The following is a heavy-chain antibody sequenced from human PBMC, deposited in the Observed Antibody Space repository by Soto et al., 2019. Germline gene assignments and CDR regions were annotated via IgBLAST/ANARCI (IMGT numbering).Heavy chain of an antibody. CDR1: GGTFSSYA. D-gene: IGHD6-13*01. CDR3: AGYSRGSFNWFDP. Sequence: QVQLVQSGAEVKKPGSSVKVSCKASGGTFSSYAISWVRQAPGQGLEWMGWINPNSGGTNYAQKFQGRVTMTRDTSISTAYMELSRLRSDDTAVYYCAGYSRGSFNWFDPWGQGTLVTVSS. V-gene: IGHV1-2*02. CDR2: INPNSGGT. J-gene: IGHJ5*02.